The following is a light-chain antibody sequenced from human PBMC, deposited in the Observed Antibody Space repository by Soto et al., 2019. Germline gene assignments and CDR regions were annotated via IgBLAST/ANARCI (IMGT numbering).Light chain of an antibody. J-gene: IGLJ2*01. V-gene: IGLV3-27*01. CDR2: KDT. CDR1: VLAKRY. Sequence: SYELTQPSSVSLSPGQTARITCSGDVLAKRYARWFQQKPGQAPLLVIYKDTERPSGLPERFSGSSSGTTVTLTISGAQVEDEADYYCYSAADNNPHVVFGGGTKLTVL. CDR3: YSAADNNPHVV.